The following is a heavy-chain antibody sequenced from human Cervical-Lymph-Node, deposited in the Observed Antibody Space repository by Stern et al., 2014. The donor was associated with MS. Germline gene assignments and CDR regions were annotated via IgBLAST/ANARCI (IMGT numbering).Heavy chain of an antibody. J-gene: IGHJ4*02. D-gene: IGHD2-8*02. Sequence: QLQLQESGPGLVKPSETLSLTCAVSGDSISSYTHYWAWIRQPPGKGLEWIGSVYYSGATYYNPSLKSPVTIPVDTPKNHSPLGLNSVTAADTAVYYCAKHACTGAACPFDLWGQGTLVTVSS. CDR1: GDSISSYTHY. CDR2: VYYSGAT. V-gene: IGHV4-39*01. CDR3: AKHACTGAACPFDL.